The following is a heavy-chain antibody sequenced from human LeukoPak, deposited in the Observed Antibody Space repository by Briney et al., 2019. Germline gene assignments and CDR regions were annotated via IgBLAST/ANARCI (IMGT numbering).Heavy chain of an antibody. CDR3: ARDLNYYDGSGYYPQAFDY. CDR2: IYYSGST. CDR1: GGSISSYY. V-gene: IGHV4-59*12. D-gene: IGHD3-22*01. Sequence: SETLSLTCTVSGGSISSYYWSWIRQPPGKGLEWIGYIYYSGSTNYNPSLKSRVTISVDTSKNQFSLKLSSVTAADTAVYYCARDLNYYDGSGYYPQAFDYWGQGTLVTVSS. J-gene: IGHJ4*02.